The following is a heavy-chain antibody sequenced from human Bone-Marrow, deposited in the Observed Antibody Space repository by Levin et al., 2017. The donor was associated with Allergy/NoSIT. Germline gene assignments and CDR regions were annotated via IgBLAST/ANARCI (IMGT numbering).Heavy chain of an antibody. D-gene: IGHD1-26*01. J-gene: IGHJ4*02. CDR3: ATNSGSYLRYFDF. Sequence: NPGGSLRLSCTVSGDSIISSSYYWGWIRQPPGKGLEWIGSFYYSGNTYHNPSLRSRVTISVDTSKNQFSLKLTSVTAADTALYYCATNSGSYLRYFDFWGQGTLLTVSS. V-gene: IGHV4-39*01. CDR1: GDSIISSSYY. CDR2: FYYSGNT.